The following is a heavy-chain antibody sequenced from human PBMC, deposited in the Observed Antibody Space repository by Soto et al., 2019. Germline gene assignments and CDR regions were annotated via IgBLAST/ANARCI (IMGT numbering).Heavy chain of an antibody. D-gene: IGHD4-17*01. CDR3: ARNPGPATVTTPLDFDY. CDR1: GGSISSGGYY. Sequence: QVQLQESGPGLVKPSQTLSLTCTVSGGSISSGGYYWSWIRQHPGKGLEWIGYIYYSGSTYYNPSLKSRVTISVDTSKNLFSLKLSSVTAADTAVYYCARNPGPATVTTPLDFDYWGQGTLVTVSS. J-gene: IGHJ4*02. CDR2: IYYSGST. V-gene: IGHV4-31*03.